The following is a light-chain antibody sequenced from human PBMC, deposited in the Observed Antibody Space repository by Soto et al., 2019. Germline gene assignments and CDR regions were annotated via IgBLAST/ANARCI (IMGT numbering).Light chain of an antibody. CDR1: QSISNW. J-gene: IGKJ2*01. Sequence: DIQMTQSPSTLSASVGDTVTITCRASQSISNWLAWYQQKPGQAPKLLIHKASTLESGVPSRFSGSGSGTEFTRTISSLQPDDFATFYCQQYDRFPYTFGQGTKLKIK. CDR3: QQYDRFPYT. V-gene: IGKV1-5*03. CDR2: KAS.